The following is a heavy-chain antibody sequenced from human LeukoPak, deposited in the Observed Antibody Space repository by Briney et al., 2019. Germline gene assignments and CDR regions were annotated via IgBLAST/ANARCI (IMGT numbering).Heavy chain of an antibody. CDR3: ARERYDSSGSSYYFDC. CDR2: IKQDGSEK. D-gene: IGHD3-22*01. Sequence: PGGSLRLSCAASGFTFSNYWMSWVRQAPGKGLEWVANIKQDGSEKYYVDSVKGRFTISRDNAKKSLYLQMNSLRAEDTAVYYCARERYDSSGSSYYFDCWGQGSLVNVPS. V-gene: IGHV3-7*01. J-gene: IGHJ4*02. CDR1: GFTFSNYW.